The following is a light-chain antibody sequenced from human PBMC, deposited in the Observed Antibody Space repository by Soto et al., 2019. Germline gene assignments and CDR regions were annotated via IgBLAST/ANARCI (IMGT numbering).Light chain of an antibody. V-gene: IGKV1-5*03. CDR1: QSISSY. Sequence: DIQMPQSPSSLSASVGDRVAITCRASQSISSYLNWYQQKPGKAPKLLIYKASSLESGVPSRFSGSGSGTDFTLTINRLQPDDFATYYCQHYNSFPWTFGQGTKVDIK. CDR2: KAS. J-gene: IGKJ1*01. CDR3: QHYNSFPWT.